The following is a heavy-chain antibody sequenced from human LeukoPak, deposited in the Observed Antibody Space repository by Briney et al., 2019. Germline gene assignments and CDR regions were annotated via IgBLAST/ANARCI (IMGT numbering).Heavy chain of an antibody. D-gene: IGHD6-13*01. CDR3: ARDNTAAGPFDY. V-gene: IGHV1-46*01. J-gene: IGHJ4*02. Sequence: ASVTVSCKASGYTFTSHYMHWVRQAPGQGLEWMGIVDPSGGSTSRAQKFQGRVTITRDTSTSTVYMELSSLRSEDTAVYYCARDNTAAGPFDYWGQGTLVTVSS. CDR2: VDPSGGST. CDR1: GYTFTSHY.